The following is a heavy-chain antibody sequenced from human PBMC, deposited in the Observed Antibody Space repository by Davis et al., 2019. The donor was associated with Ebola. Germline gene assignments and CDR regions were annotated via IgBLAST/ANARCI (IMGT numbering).Heavy chain of an antibody. Sequence: GESLKISCAASGFTFSDYYMSWIRQAPGKGLEWVSYISSSGSTIYYADSVKGRFTISRDNAKNSLYLQMNSLKTEDTAVYYCVREGYRLLDYYYGMDVWGQGTTVTVSS. CDR2: ISSSGSTI. CDR3: VREGYRLLDYYYGMDV. V-gene: IGHV3-11*01. CDR1: GFTFSDYY. J-gene: IGHJ6*02. D-gene: IGHD3-10*01.